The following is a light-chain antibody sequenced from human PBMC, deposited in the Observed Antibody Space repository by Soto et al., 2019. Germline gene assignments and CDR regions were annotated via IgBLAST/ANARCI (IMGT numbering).Light chain of an antibody. CDR1: STDFVSYNR. V-gene: IGLV2-18*01. J-gene: IGLJ1*01. CDR2: AVS. CDR3: SLYTSENAYV. Sequence: QSVLTQPPSVSGSPGQSVTISCTGTSTDFVSYNRVSWYQQPPGTAPKLMIYAVSKRPSGVPDRFSGSTSGNTASLTISGLQAADEADYYCSLYTSENAYVFGTGTKVTVL.